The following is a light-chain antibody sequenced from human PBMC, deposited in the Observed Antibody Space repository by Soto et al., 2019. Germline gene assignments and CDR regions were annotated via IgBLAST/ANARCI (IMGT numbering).Light chain of an antibody. V-gene: IGKV3-15*01. CDR3: QQYNNWPRT. J-gene: IGKJ4*01. CDR1: QSVNRN. Sequence: EIVMTQSPATLSVSPGERATLSCRASQSVNRNLAWYQQKPGQTPRLLIYDASSRATGIPARFSGSGSGTDFTHTISSLQSEDFAVYYGQQYNNWPRTFGGGTNVEIK. CDR2: DAS.